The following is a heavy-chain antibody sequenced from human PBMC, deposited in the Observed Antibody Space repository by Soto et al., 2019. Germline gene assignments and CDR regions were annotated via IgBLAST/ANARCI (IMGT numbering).Heavy chain of an antibody. V-gene: IGHV3-11*01. J-gene: IGHJ4*02. Sequence: QVQLVESGGGLVKPGGSLRLSCAVSGFTFSNYYMAWIRQAPGKGLEWVSYISTSGTSTFYADSVKDRFTISRDNAENSLFLQMDSLRLEDTAVYFCARDGVLFRAGFDSWGQGTLVTVAS. CDR3: ARDGVLFRAGFDS. CDR2: ISTSGTST. D-gene: IGHD3-16*01. CDR1: GFTFSNYY.